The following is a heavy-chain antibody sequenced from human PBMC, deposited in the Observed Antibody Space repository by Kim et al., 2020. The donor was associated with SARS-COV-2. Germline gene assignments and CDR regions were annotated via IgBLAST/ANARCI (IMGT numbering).Heavy chain of an antibody. CDR3: AELRAGKPVAATNY. J-gene: IGHJ4*02. D-gene: IGHD6-19*01. V-gene: IGHV3-23*01. Sequence: GDSVKGRFTISRDNSKNMLYLQRNSLRAEDTAVYNCAELRAGKPVAATNYWGQGILVIVSS.